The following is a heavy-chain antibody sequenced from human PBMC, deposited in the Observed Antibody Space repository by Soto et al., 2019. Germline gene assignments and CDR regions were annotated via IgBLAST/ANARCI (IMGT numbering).Heavy chain of an antibody. CDR1: SRSFSGFY. Sequence: SETLSLTCAVYSRSFSGFYWSWIRQPPGKGLEWIGEISHSGSTSYNPSLKSRLTISVDTSKNQFSLRLGSVTAADTAVYYCARTGELGILRGDAFDIWGQGTMVTVSS. V-gene: IGHV4-34*01. J-gene: IGHJ3*02. CDR2: ISHSGST. D-gene: IGHD7-27*01. CDR3: ARTGELGILRGDAFDI.